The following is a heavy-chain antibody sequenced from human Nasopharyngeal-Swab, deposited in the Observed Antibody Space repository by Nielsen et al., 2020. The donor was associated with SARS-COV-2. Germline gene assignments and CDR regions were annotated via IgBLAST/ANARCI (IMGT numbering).Heavy chain of an antibody. V-gene: IGHV3-74*01. CDR3: ARAGYSSSWYL. D-gene: IGHD6-13*01. CDR2: INSDGSST. CDR1: GFTFSSYW. Sequence: GGSLRLSCAASGFTFSSYWMHWVRQAPGKGLVWVSRINSDGSSTSYADSVKGRFTISRDNAKNSLYLQMNSLRAEDTAVYYCARAGYSSSWYLWGQGTLVTVSS. J-gene: IGHJ5*02.